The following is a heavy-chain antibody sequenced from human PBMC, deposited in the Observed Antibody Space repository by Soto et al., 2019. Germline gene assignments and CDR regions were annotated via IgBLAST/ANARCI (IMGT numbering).Heavy chain of an antibody. J-gene: IGHJ4*02. CDR2: INHSGST. V-gene: IGHV4-34*01. CDR3: ARGSSSWYKDY. D-gene: IGHD6-13*01. CDR1: GGSFSGYY. Sequence: SETLSLTCAVYGGSFSGYYLSWIRQPPGKGLEWIGEINHSGSTNYNPSLKSRVTISVDTSKNQFSLKLSSVTAADTAVYYCARGSSSWYKDYWGQGTLVTVSS.